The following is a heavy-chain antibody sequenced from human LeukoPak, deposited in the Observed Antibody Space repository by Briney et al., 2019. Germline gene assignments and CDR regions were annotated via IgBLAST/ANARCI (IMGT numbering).Heavy chain of an antibody. J-gene: IGHJ5*02. CDR2: INPNSGGT. D-gene: IGHD1-26*01. CDR1: GYTFTGYY. CDR3: ARVLGATTGWFDP. V-gene: IGHV1-2*02. Sequence: ASVKVSCKASGYTFTGYYMHWVRQAPGQGLEWMGWINPNSGGTNYAQKFQGRVTMTRDTSISTAYMELSRLRSDDTAVYYCARVLGATTGWFDPWGQGTLVTVSS.